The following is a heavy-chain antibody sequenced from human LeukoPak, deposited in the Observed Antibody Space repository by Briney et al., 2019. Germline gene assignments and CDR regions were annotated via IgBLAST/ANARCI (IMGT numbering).Heavy chain of an antibody. CDR2: IIPIFGTA. Sequence: ASVKVSCKASGGTFSSYAISWVRQAPGQGLEXXXXIIPIFGTANYAQKFQGRVTITADESTSTAYMELSSLRSEDTAVYYCARAPPATQTEYFDYWGQGTLVTVSS. V-gene: IGHV1-69*13. J-gene: IGHJ4*02. CDR1: GGTFSSYA. CDR3: ARAPPATQTEYFDY. D-gene: IGHD1-14*01.